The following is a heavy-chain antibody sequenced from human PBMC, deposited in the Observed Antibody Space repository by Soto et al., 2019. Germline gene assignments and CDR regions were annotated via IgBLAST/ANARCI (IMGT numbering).Heavy chain of an antibody. Sequence: GGSLRLSCAASGFTVSSNYMSWVRQAPGKGLEWVSVIYSGGSTYYADSVKGRFTISRDNSKNTLYLQMNSLRAEDTAVYYCAGVVSLYCSGGSCYSNWGQGTLVTVSS. V-gene: IGHV3-66*01. CDR1: GFTVSSNY. CDR2: IYSGGST. D-gene: IGHD2-15*01. CDR3: AGVVSLYCSGGSCYSN. J-gene: IGHJ4*02.